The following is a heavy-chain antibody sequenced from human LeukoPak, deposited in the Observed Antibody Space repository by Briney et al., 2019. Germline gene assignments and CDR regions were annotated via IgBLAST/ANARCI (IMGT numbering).Heavy chain of an antibody. J-gene: IGHJ3*02. CDR3: AIGQTFDI. V-gene: IGHV4-59*08. CDR1: GGSISSYY. CDR2: IYYSGST. Sequence: SETLSLTCTVSGGSISSYYWSWIRQPPGKGLEWIGYIYYSGSTNYNPSLKSRVIISVDTSKNQFSLKLSSVTAADTAVYYCAIGQTFDIWGQGTMVTVSS.